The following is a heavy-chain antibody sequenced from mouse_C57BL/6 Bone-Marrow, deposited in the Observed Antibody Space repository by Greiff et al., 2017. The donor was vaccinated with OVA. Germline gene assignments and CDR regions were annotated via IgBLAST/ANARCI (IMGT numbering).Heavy chain of an antibody. CDR2: IWSGGST. CDR3: ARRKDDGAWFAY. V-gene: IGHV2-2*01. Sequence: QVQLQQSGPGLVQPSQSLSITCTVSGFSLTSYGVHWVRQSPGKGLEWLGVIWSGGSTDYNAAFISRLSISKDNSKSQVFFKMNSLQADDTAIYYCARRKDDGAWFAYWGQGTLVTVSA. D-gene: IGHD2-12*01. CDR1: GFSLTSYG. J-gene: IGHJ3*01.